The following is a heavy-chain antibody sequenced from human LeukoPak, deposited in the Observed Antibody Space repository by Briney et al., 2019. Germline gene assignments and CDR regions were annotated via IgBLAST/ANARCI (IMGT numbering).Heavy chain of an antibody. CDR3: ARHTNTLGYYFDY. V-gene: IGHV4-59*08. CDR1: GGSISSYY. D-gene: IGHD2-8*01. Sequence: PSETLSLTCTVSGGSISSYYWSWIRQPPGKGLEWIGYIYYSGSTNYNPSLKSRVTISVDTSKNQSSLKLSSVTAADTAVYYCARHTNTLGYYFDYWGQGTLVTVSS. CDR2: IYYSGST. J-gene: IGHJ4*02.